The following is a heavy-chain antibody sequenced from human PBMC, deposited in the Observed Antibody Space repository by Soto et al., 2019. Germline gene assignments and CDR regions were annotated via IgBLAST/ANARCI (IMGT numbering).Heavy chain of an antibody. J-gene: IGHJ6*02. CDR3: ESAVGYYYGMDV. CDR2: IWYDGSNK. V-gene: IGHV3-33*01. Sequence: QVQLVESGGGVVQPGRYLRLSCAASGFTFSSYGMHWVRQAPGKGLAWVAVIWYDGSNKYYADSVKGRSTISRDNSKNTLYMQMNSLRAEDTAVYYSESAVGYYYGMDVWGQGTTVTVSS. CDR1: GFTFSSYG.